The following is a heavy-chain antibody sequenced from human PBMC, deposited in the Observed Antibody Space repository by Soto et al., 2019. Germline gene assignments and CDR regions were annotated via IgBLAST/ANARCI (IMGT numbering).Heavy chain of an antibody. CDR2: ISGYNGDT. CDR1: GYTFSRYG. J-gene: IGHJ6*02. V-gene: IGHV1-18*01. Sequence: ASVKVSCKASGYTFSRYGISWVRQAPGKGLEWMGWISGYNGDTNYAQNLQGRVTMTLDTSTSTTYMELRSLTSDDTAVYFCAKNGHPPYYYYGMDVWGQGTTVTVSS. D-gene: IGHD2-8*01. CDR3: AKNGHPPYYYYGMDV.